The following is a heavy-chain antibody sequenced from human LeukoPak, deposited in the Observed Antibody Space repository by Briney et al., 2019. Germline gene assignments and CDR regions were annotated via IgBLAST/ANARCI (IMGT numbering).Heavy chain of an antibody. D-gene: IGHD3-10*01. CDR2: ISAYNGNT. CDR3: ARDRVWFGEYYYYGMDV. CDR1: GYTFTSYG. J-gene: IGHJ6*02. V-gene: IGHV1-18*01. Sequence: ASVKVSCKASGYTFTSYGISWVRQAPGQGLEWMGWISAYNGNTDYAQKLQGRVTMTTDTSTSTAYMELRSLRSDDTAVYYCARDRVWFGEYYYYGMDVWGQGTTVTVSS.